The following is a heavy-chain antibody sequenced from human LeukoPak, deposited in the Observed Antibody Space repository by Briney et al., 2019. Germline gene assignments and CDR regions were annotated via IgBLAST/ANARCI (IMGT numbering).Heavy chain of an antibody. D-gene: IGHD6-19*01. Sequence: GGSLRLSCAACGFTFNNYWMTWVRQAPGKGLEWVANIKPDGSEKYYVDSVKGRFTISRDNAENSLYLQMNSLRVEDTAIYYRVGLYSSGPPFDYWGQGTLVTVSS. CDR1: GFTFNNYW. V-gene: IGHV3-7*01. CDR2: IKPDGSEK. J-gene: IGHJ4*02. CDR3: VGLYSSGPPFDY.